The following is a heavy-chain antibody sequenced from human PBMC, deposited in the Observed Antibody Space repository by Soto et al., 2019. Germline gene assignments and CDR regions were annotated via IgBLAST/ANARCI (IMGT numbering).Heavy chain of an antibody. J-gene: IGHJ4*02. Sequence: QVHLVQSGAEVKKPGASVKVSCKGSGYGFTTYGITWVRQAPGQGLEWMAWISAHNGNTNYAQKLQGRVTVTRDTSPSTAYMELSSLRSDDTAVYYCARGRYGDYWGQGAVVTVSS. CDR1: GYGFTTYG. V-gene: IGHV1-18*01. CDR3: ARGRYGDY. CDR2: ISAHNGNT. D-gene: IGHD1-1*01.